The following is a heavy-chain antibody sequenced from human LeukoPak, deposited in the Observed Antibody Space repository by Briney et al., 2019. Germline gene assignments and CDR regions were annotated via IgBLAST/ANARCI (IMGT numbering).Heavy chain of an antibody. D-gene: IGHD6-6*01. CDR1: GFTFSGYT. CDR2: ISSGSGYI. CDR3: ASQARPDAFDI. V-gene: IGHV3-21*01. Sequence: GGSLRLSCAASGFTFSGYTMNWVRQAPGKGLEWVSSISSGSGYIYYADSVKDRFTISRDNAKNSLYLQMNSLRAEDTAVYYCASQARPDAFDIWGQGTMVTVSS. J-gene: IGHJ3*02.